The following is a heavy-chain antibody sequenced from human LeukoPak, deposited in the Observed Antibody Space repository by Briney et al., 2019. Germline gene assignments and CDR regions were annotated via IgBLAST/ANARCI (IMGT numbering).Heavy chain of an antibody. CDR1: GFTFSSYG. V-gene: IGHV3-30*02. Sequence: GGSLRLSCAASGFTFSSYGMHWVRQAPGKGLEWVAFIRYDGSNKYYADSVKGRFTISRDNSKNTLYLQMNSLRAEDTAVYYCARDQLSLWDNHYYYLDVWGKGTTVTVSS. J-gene: IGHJ6*03. CDR3: ARDQLSLWDNHYYYLDV. D-gene: IGHD1-14*01. CDR2: IRYDGSNK.